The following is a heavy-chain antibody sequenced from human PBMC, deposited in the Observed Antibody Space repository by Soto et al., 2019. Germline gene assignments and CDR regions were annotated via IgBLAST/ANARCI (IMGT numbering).Heavy chain of an antibody. D-gene: IGHD2-15*01. CDR2: VSTSGRST. CDR3: VKQAHGLDGVAFDY. J-gene: IGHJ4*02. CDR1: SFISSETT. Sequence: PGGSLRLACSASSFISSETTIDWVRHLPGKGLEAISAVSTSGRSTYYADSVKDRFTISRDNSKNTLFLQMGSLRPEDTAIYYCVKQAHGLDGVAFDYWGQGTQVTVSS. V-gene: IGHV3-64D*06.